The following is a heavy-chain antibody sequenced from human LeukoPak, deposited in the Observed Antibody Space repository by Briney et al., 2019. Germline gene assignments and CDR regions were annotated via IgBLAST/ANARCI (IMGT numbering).Heavy chain of an antibody. V-gene: IGHV1-69*04. CDR2: IIPIHGIA. Sequence: SVKVSCMASGGTFSSYAISWVQQAPGQGLAWMGRIIPIHGIANYAQKFQGRVTITADKSTSTAYMELSSLRSEDTAVYYCARKQSSAMDYYYYYGMDVWGQGTTVTVSS. CDR1: GGTFSSYA. D-gene: IGHD5-18*01. CDR3: ARKQSSAMDYYYYYGMDV. J-gene: IGHJ6*02.